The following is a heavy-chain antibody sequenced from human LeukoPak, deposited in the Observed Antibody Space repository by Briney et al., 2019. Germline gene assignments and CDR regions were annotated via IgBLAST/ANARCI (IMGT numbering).Heavy chain of an antibody. Sequence: GASVKVSCKSSGFTFTDEYIHWVRQAPGQGLEWMGWINPYSGAINYAQKLQGRVTMTRDTSISIAYMELSRLRSDDAAVFYCARDSGGEHFDYWGQGTLVTVSS. D-gene: IGHD2-21*01. CDR3: ARDSGGEHFDY. CDR2: INPYSGAI. V-gene: IGHV1-2*02. CDR1: GFTFTDEY. J-gene: IGHJ4*02.